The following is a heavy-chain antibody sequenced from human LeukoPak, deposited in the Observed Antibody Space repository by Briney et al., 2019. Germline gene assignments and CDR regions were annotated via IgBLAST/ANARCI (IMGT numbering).Heavy chain of an antibody. J-gene: IGHJ5*02. D-gene: IGHD3-3*01. CDR3: ARDYYDFWSGHYSHNWFDP. CDR1: GYTFTSYG. Sequence: APVKVSCKASGYTFTSYGISWVRQAPGQGLEWMGWISAYNGNTNYAQKLQGRVTMTTDTSTSTAYMELSSLRSEDTAVYYCARDYYDFWSGHYSHNWFDPWGQGTLVTVSS. CDR2: ISAYNGNT. V-gene: IGHV1-18*01.